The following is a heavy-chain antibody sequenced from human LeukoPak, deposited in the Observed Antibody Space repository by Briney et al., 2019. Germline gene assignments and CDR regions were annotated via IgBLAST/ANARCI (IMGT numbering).Heavy chain of an antibody. J-gene: IGHJ4*02. Sequence: GESLKISCKGSGYSFTTYWIAWVRRMPGKGLEWMGIIYPGDSDTTYSPSFQGQVTISADKSISTAYLQWSSLKASDTAMYYCARRVHRGGSYSSHSDYWGQGTLVTVSS. CDR3: ARRVHRGGSYSSHSDY. V-gene: IGHV5-51*01. CDR1: GYSFTTYW. CDR2: IYPGDSDT. D-gene: IGHD1-26*01.